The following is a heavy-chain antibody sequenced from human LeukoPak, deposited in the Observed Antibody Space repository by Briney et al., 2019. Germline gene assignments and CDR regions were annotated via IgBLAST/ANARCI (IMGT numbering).Heavy chain of an antibody. CDR1: GGSISSYY. Sequence: PSETLSLTCTVSGGSISSYYWSWIRQPPGKGLEWIGYIYYSGSTNYNPSLKSRVTISVDTSKNQFSLKLSSVTAADTAVYYCARLRTDDYVWGSYRYIRFDYWGQGTLVTVSS. CDR2: IYYSGST. V-gene: IGHV4-59*12. D-gene: IGHD3-16*02. CDR3: ARLRTDDYVWGSYRYIRFDY. J-gene: IGHJ4*02.